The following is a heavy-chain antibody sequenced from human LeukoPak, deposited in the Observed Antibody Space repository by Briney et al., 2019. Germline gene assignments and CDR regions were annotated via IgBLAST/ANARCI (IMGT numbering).Heavy chain of an antibody. J-gene: IGHJ5*02. V-gene: IGHV3-21*04. D-gene: IGHD2-2*02. CDR1: GFTFSSYS. Sequence: PGGSLRLSCAASGFTFSSYSMNWVRQAPGKGLEWVSSISSSSSYIYYADSVKGRFTISRDNAKNSLYLQMNSLRSEDTAVYYCARGPYCSSVSCYKKGFDPWGQGTLVTVSS. CDR2: ISSSSSYI. CDR3: ARGPYCSSVSCYKKGFDP.